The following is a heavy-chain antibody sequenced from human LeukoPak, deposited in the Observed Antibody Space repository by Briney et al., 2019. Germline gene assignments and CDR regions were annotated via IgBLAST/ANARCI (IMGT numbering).Heavy chain of an antibody. D-gene: IGHD2/OR15-2a*01. CDR2: ITSSSSSI. CDR3: ARDNMGFDY. V-gene: IGHV3-48*01. J-gene: IGHJ4*02. Sequence: GGSLRLSCAASGFTFNTYSMNWVRQAPGKGLEWVSYITSSSSSIYYADSVKGRSTISRDNAKDSLYLQMNSLRAEDTAVYYCARDNMGFDYWGQGTLVTVYS. CDR1: GFTFNTYS.